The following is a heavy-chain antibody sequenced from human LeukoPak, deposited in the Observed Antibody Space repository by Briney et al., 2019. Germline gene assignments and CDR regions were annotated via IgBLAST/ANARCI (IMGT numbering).Heavy chain of an antibody. Sequence: GGSLRLSCAASGFTFSSYGMHWVRQAPGKGLEWVAIISYDGSNKYYADSVKGRFTISKDNSKNTLYLQMNSLRAEDTAVYYCAKDRSSSWTFDYWGQGTLVTVSS. J-gene: IGHJ4*02. CDR2: ISYDGSNK. D-gene: IGHD6-13*01. CDR3: AKDRSSSWTFDY. CDR1: GFTFSSYG. V-gene: IGHV3-30*18.